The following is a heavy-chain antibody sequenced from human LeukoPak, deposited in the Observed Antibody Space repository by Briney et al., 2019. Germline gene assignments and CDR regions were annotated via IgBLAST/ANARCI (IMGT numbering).Heavy chain of an antibody. CDR1: GFTFSSYW. CDR3: ARGGGYSYGPFDY. J-gene: IGHJ4*02. V-gene: IGHV3-74*01. CDR2: INSDGSST. Sequence: GGSLRLSCAASGFTFSSYWMHWVRQAPGKGLVWVSRINSDGSSTSYADSVKGRFTISRDNAKNTLYLQMNSLRAEDTAVYYCARGGGYSYGPFDYWGQGTLVTVSS. D-gene: IGHD5-18*01.